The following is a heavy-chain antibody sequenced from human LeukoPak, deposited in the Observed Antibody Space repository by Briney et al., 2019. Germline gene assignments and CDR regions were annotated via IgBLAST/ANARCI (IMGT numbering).Heavy chain of an antibody. CDR1: GFTFSSYE. CDR2: ISSSGSTI. Sequence: GSPRLSCAASGFTFSSYEMNWVRQAPGKGLEWVSYISSSGSTICYADSVKGRFTISRDNAKNSLYLQMNSLRAEDTAVYYCAELGITMIGGVWGKGTTVTISS. D-gene: IGHD3-10*02. CDR3: AELGITMIGGV. J-gene: IGHJ6*04. V-gene: IGHV3-48*03.